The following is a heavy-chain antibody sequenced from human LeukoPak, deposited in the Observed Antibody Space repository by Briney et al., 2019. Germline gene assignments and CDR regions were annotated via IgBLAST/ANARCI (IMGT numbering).Heavy chain of an antibody. Sequence: PGGSLRLSCAASGVPFNHYSLNWVRQPPGKGLEWISYISASGRTTYYADSVKGRFTISRDHVTLYLHMDTLRSEDTALYYCASQSSSSSTRAPDFWGLGNLVTVSS. J-gene: IGHJ4*02. CDR1: GVPFNHYS. D-gene: IGHD6-6*01. CDR3: ASQSSSSSTRAPDF. CDR2: ISASGRTT. V-gene: IGHV3-48*01.